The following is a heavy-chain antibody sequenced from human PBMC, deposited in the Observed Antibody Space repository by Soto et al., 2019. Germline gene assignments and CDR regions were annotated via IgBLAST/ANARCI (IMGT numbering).Heavy chain of an antibody. CDR1: GFTFSSYG. D-gene: IGHD6-6*01. CDR3: ARDREDGSYYYYYYGMDV. V-gene: IGHV3-33*01. J-gene: IGHJ6*02. Sequence: QVQLVESGGGVVQPGRSLRLSCAASGFTFSSYGMHWVRQAPGKGLEWVAVIWYDGSNKYYADSVKGRFTISRDNSKNTLYRQMNSLRAEDTAVYYCARDREDGSYYYYYYGMDVWGQGTTVTVSS. CDR2: IWYDGSNK.